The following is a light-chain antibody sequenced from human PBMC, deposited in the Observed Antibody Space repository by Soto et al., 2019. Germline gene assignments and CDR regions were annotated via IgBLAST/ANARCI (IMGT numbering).Light chain of an antibody. CDR3: QQRSSWPRT. CDR2: DAS. J-gene: IGKJ1*01. Sequence: EIALTQSPATLSLSPGERATLSCRASQSISSYLAWYQQRPGQVPRLLIYDASSRATGIPARFSASGSGTDFTLTISSLEPEDFAVYYCQQRSSWPRTFGQGTKVEIK. V-gene: IGKV3-11*01. CDR1: QSISSY.